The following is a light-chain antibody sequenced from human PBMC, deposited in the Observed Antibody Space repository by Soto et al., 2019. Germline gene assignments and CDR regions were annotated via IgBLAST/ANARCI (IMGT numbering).Light chain of an antibody. V-gene: IGLV2-11*01. Sequence: QSALTQPRSVSGSPGQSVTISCTGISSDVGGYNYVSWYQQHPGKAPKLMIYDVSKRPSGVPDRFSGSKSGNTASLTISGLQAEDEADYYCCSYAGSYWVFGGGTKLTVL. CDR3: CSYAGSYWV. CDR2: DVS. J-gene: IGLJ3*02. CDR1: SSDVGGYNY.